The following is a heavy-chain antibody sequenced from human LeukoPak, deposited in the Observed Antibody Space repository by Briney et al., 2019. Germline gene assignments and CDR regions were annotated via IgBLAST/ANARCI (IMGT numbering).Heavy chain of an antibody. CDR1: GYTFISYN. Sequence: ASVKVSCKASGYTFISYNINWVRQATGQGLEWMGWLNPRSGNAVYLQKFQGRLTITRDTSTDTVYMDLGSLTAEDTAVYYCARGIPLGYCTYGVCYPPYYFDFWGQGSLVTASS. J-gene: IGHJ4*02. D-gene: IGHD2-8*01. CDR3: ARGIPLGYCTYGVCYPPYYFDF. CDR2: LNPRSGNA. V-gene: IGHV1-8*03.